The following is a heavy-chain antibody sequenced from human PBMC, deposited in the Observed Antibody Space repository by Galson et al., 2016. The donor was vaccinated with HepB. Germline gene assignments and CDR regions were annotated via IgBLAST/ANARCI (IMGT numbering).Heavy chain of an antibody. CDR3: AREGNYGLDV. J-gene: IGHJ6*02. Sequence: QSGAEVKKPGESLKISCKASGYYFTTYWIGWVRQMPGKGLEWMGIVYPGDSDTTYSPSFQGQVTISADKSINTAYLHWSSLKASDTAMYYCAREGNYGLDVWGQGTTVTVSS. V-gene: IGHV5-51*01. CDR2: VYPGDSDT. CDR1: GYYFTTYW.